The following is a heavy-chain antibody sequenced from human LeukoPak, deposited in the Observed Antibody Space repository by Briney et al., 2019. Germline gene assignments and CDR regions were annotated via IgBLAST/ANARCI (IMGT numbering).Heavy chain of an antibody. CDR2: IRSKAYGGTT. Sequence: SGGSLRLSCTASGFTFCDYAMSWFRQAPGKGLEWVGFIRSKAYGGTTEYAASVKGRFTISRDDSKSIAYLQMNSLKTEDTAVYYCTRVERYFDWSLPDYWGQGTLVTVSS. CDR3: TRVERYFDWSLPDY. CDR1: GFTFCDYA. D-gene: IGHD3-9*01. V-gene: IGHV3-49*03. J-gene: IGHJ4*02.